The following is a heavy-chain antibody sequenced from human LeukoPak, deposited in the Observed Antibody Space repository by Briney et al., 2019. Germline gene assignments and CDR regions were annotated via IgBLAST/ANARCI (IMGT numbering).Heavy chain of an antibody. CDR3: ARESRGHNYGRFDY. Sequence: GASVKVSCKASGYTFTSYAMNWVRQAPGQGLEWMGWINTNTGNPTYAQGFTGRFVFSLDTSVSTAFLQISSLKAEDTAVYYCARESRGHNYGRFDYWGQGTLVTVSS. V-gene: IGHV7-4-1*02. J-gene: IGHJ4*02. CDR1: GYTFTSYA. CDR2: INTNTGNP. D-gene: IGHD5-18*01.